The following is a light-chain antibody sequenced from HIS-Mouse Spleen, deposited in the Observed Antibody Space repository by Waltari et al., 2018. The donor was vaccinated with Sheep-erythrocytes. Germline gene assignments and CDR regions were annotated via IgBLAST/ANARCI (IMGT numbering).Light chain of an antibody. V-gene: IGLV3-1*01. J-gene: IGLJ2*01. CDR2: QDS. Sequence: SYELTQPPSVSVSPGQTASITCSGDKLGDKYACWYQQKPGHSPVLGIYQDSKRPSGIPRRFSGTNSGNTATLTISGTQAMDEADYYCQAWDSSTVVFGGGTKLTVL. CDR3: QAWDSSTVV. CDR1: KLGDKY.